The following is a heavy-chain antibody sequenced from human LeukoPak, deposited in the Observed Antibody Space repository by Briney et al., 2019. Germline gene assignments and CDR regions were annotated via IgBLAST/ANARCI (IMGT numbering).Heavy chain of an antibody. V-gene: IGHV4-61*02. CDR1: GGSISSGSYY. CDR3: ARDHASGSSWD. CDR2: IYTSGST. Sequence: PSETLSLTCTVSGGSISSGSYYWSWIRQPAGKGLEWIGRIYTSGSTNYNPSLKSRVTISVDTSKNQFSLKLSSVTAADTAVYYCARDHASGSSWDWGQGTLVTVSS. D-gene: IGHD6-13*01. J-gene: IGHJ1*01.